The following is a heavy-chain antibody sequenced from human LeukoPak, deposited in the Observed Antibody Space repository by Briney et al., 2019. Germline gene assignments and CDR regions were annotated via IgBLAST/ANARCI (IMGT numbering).Heavy chain of an antibody. J-gene: IGHJ4*02. CDR2: INNDGSIT. V-gene: IGHV3-74*01. CDR1: GFIFSRYW. D-gene: IGHD3-10*01. Sequence: PGGSLRLSCAASGFIFSRYWMHWVRQAPGKELVWVSRINNDGSITNSADSVKGRFTISRDNSKNTLYLQMNSLRAEDTAVYYCARDPGSGSYEYYFDYWGQGTLVTVSS. CDR3: ARDPGSGSYEYYFDY.